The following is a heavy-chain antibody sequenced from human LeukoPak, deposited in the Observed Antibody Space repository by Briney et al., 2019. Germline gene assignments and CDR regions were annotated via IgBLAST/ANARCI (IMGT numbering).Heavy chain of an antibody. J-gene: IGHJ4*02. CDR2: IYTTGNT. CDR3: ARDARGWSGFDY. Sequence: KPSESLSPTCGVSGGAISSYYWSLVRQAAGQRGRWMGRIYTTGNTDYNPSLQSRVTLSVDTSKNQFSLNLRSVTAADTAVYYCARDARGWSGFDYWGQGTLVTVSS. V-gene: IGHV4-4*07. D-gene: IGHD3-3*01. CDR1: GGAISSYY.